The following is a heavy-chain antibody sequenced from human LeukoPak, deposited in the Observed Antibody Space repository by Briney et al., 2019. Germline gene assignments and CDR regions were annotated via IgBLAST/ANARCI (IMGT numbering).Heavy chain of an antibody. Sequence: GSLRLSCRASGFTFSDHGMSWVRQAPGKGPEWVSATSGSGGSSYYADSVKGRFTISRDNSKNTLFLQMNSLGGEDTATYYCAGAPGFSYYDYGMDVWGLGTTVTVSS. D-gene: IGHD3-10*01. CDR2: TSGSGGSS. V-gene: IGHV3-23*01. CDR1: GFTFSDHG. CDR3: AGAPGFSYYDYGMDV. J-gene: IGHJ6*02.